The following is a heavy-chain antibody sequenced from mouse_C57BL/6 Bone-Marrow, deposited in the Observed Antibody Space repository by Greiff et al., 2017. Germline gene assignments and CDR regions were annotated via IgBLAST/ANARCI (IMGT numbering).Heavy chain of an antibody. Sequence: VQLQQSGAELARPGASVKLSCKASGYTFTSYGISWVKQRTGQGLEWIGEIYPRSGNTYYNEKVKGKATLTADKSSSTAYMELRSLTSEDSAVYFCARGEASYYYGSKGMDYWGQGTSVTVSS. D-gene: IGHD1-1*01. CDR1: GYTFTSYG. CDR3: ARGEASYYYGSKGMDY. CDR2: IYPRSGNT. V-gene: IGHV1-81*01. J-gene: IGHJ4*01.